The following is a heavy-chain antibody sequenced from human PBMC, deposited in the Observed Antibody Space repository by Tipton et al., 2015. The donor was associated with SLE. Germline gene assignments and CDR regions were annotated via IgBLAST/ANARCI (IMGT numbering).Heavy chain of an antibody. CDR1: GFTFSSYA. D-gene: IGHD3-3*01. Sequence: SLRLSCAASGFTFSSYAMHWVRQAPDKGLGWVAAISYDRSNKYYADSVKGRFTISRDNSKNTLYLQMNSLRAEDTAVYYCARDASYYDFWSGSLPYWGQGTLVT. CDR3: ARDASYYDFWSGSLPY. CDR2: ISYDRSNK. V-gene: IGHV3-30-3*01. J-gene: IGHJ4*02.